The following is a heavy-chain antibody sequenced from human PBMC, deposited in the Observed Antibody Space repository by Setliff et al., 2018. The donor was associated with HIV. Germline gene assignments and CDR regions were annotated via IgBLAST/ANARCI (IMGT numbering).Heavy chain of an antibody. D-gene: IGHD2-8*01. Sequence: SETLSLTCAVYGESFSGYYWSWIRQPAGKGLEWLGEINHSGRAKYSPSLKSRVTISVDTSKNQFSLRRSSVTAADTAVYYCARGAPYCNHGICHLFDYWGQGNLVTVSS. CDR1: GESFSGYY. V-gene: IGHV4-34*01. J-gene: IGHJ4*02. CDR2: INHSGRA. CDR3: ARGAPYCNHGICHLFDY.